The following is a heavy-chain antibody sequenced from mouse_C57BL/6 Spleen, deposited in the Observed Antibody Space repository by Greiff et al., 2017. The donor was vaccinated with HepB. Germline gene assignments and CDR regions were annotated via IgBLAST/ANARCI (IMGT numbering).Heavy chain of an antibody. CDR1: GFNIKDYY. CDR2: IDPEDGET. CDR3: ASSYGSPHFDY. D-gene: IGHD1-1*01. Sequence: VQLKESGAELVKPGASVKLSCTASGFNIKDYYMHWVKQRTEQGLEWIGRIDPEDGETKYAPKFQGKATITADTSSNTSYLQLSSLTSEDTAVYYCASSYGSPHFDYWGQGTTLTVSS. V-gene: IGHV14-2*01. J-gene: IGHJ2*01.